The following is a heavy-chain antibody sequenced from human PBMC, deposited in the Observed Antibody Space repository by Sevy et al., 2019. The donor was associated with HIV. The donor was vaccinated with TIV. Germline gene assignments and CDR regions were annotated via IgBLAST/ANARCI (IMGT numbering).Heavy chain of an antibody. CDR2: ITGDSSYM. V-gene: IGHV3-21*01. D-gene: IGHD3-22*01. CDR1: GFTFGSYN. J-gene: IGHJ4*02. CDR3: ARDRPTLNYHASSGYNYYFDS. Sequence: GGSLRLSCAASGFTFGSYNMNWVRQAPGKGLEWISSITGDSSYMYDADSVKGRFTISRDNAKNSLYLHMNGLRAEDTAVYYCARDRPTLNYHASSGYNYYFDSWGQGTLVTVSS.